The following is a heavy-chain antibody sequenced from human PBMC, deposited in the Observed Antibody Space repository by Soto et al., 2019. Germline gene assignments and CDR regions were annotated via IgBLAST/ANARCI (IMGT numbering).Heavy chain of an antibody. J-gene: IGHJ5*02. Sequence: SETLSLTCTVSGGSISSGGYYWSWIRQHPGKGLEWIGYIYYSGSTYYNPSLKSRVTISVDTSKNQFSLKLSSVTAADTAVYYCARGITYYDFWSGYYRTPGATNWFDPWGQGTLVTVSS. CDR3: ARGITYYDFWSGYYRTPGATNWFDP. D-gene: IGHD3-3*01. CDR1: GGSISSGGYY. CDR2: IYYSGST. V-gene: IGHV4-31*03.